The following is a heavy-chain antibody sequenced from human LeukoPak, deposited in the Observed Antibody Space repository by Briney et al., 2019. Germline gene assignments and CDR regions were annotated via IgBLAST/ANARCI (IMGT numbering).Heavy chain of an antibody. D-gene: IGHD2-2*01. CDR3: VRAPASCSTTSCSLDY. J-gene: IGHJ4*02. Sequence: GGSLRLSCAASGFTFGSYAMSWVRQAPGKGLVWVSRIKTDGSITDYADSLKGRFTISRDNAKNTLYLQMNSLRAEDTAVYYCVRAPASCSTTSCSLDYWGQGTLVTVSS. CDR2: IKTDGSIT. V-gene: IGHV3-74*01. CDR1: GFTFGSYA.